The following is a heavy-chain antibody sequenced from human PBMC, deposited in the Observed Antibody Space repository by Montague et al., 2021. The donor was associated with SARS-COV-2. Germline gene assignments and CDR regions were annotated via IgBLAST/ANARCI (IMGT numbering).Heavy chain of an antibody. J-gene: IGHJ3*02. CDR2: IYPGDSDT. CDR1: GYSFTSYW. D-gene: IGHD3-22*01. CDR3: ARVTDYYYDTSGYWDAFDI. Sequence: QSGAEVKEPGKSLKISCKGSGYSFTSYWIGWVHQMPGKGLEWMGIIYPGDSDTRYSPSFQGQVTISADKSISTAYLQWSSLKASDTAIYYCARVTDYYYDTSGYWDAFDIWGQGTMVTVSS. V-gene: IGHV5-51*07.